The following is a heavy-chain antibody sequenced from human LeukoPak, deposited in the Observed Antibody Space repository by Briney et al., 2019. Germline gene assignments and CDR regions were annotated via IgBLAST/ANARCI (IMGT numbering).Heavy chain of an antibody. Sequence: ASVKASCKASGYTFTGYYMHWVRQAPGQGLEWMGWINPNSGDTKYAQKFQGRVTMTRDTSISTAYMELTRLRSDDSAVYYCARGETEETGTRPDAFDIWGQGTMVTVSS. J-gene: IGHJ3*02. CDR2: INPNSGDT. CDR1: GYTFTGYY. D-gene: IGHD6-13*01. V-gene: IGHV1-2*02. CDR3: ARGETEETGTRPDAFDI.